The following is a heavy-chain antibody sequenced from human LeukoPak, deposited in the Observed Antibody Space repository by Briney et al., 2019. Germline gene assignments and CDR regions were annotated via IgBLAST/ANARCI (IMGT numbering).Heavy chain of an antibody. CDR2: IRSKANSYAT. D-gene: IGHD4-17*01. V-gene: IGHV3-73*01. CDR1: GFTFSGSA. CDR3: TRRADYGDTTFDY. Sequence: PGGSLRLSCAASGFTFSGSAMHWVRQASGKGLEWVGRIRSKANSYATGYAASVKGRFTISRDDPKNTAYLQMNSLKTEDTAVYYCTRRADYGDTTFDYWGQGTLVTVSS. J-gene: IGHJ4*02.